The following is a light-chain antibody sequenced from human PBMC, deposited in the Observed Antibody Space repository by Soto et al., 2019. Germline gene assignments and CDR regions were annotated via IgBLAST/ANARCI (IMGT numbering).Light chain of an antibody. CDR2: GAS. V-gene: IGKV3-15*01. CDR1: QSVSSN. J-gene: IGKJ4*01. Sequence: TVMTQSPATLSVARGERATLSCRASQSVSSNLAWYQQKPGQAPRLLIYGASTRATGIPARFSGSRSGPEFTLTINSLQSEDFAIYYCQRYNNWPLTFGGGTMVDVK. CDR3: QRYNNWPLT.